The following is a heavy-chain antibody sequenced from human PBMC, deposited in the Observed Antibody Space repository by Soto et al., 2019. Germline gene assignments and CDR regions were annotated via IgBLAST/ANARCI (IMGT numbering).Heavy chain of an antibody. V-gene: IGHV3-23*01. J-gene: IGHJ3*02. D-gene: IGHD2-2*01. CDR3: AKDRNVVVPAAPDAFDI. Sequence: TGGSLRLSCAASGFTFSNYAMSWVRQAPGKGLDWVSAVSTSGGDTFYADSVKGRFTISRDNSKNTLYLQMNSLRAEDTAVYYCAKDRNVVVPAAPDAFDIWGQGTMVTVSS. CDR1: GFTFSNYA. CDR2: VSTSGGDT.